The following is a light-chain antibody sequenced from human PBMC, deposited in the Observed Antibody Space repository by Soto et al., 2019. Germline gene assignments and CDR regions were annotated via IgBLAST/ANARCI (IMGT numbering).Light chain of an antibody. Sequence: QSVLTQPPSASGTPGQRVTISCSGSSSNTGSNYVYWYQQLPGTAPKLLIYRNNQRPSGVPDRFSGSKSGTSASLAISGLRSEDEADYYCAVWDDSLSGFYVFGTGTKVTVL. J-gene: IGLJ1*01. CDR3: AVWDDSLSGFYV. CDR1: SSNTGSNY. CDR2: RNN. V-gene: IGLV1-47*01.